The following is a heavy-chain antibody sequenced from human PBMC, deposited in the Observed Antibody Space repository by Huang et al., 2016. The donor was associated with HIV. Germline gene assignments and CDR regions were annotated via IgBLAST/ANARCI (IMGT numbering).Heavy chain of an antibody. V-gene: IGHV4-39*01. J-gene: IGHJ4*02. D-gene: IGHD6-13*01. CDR3: ARHAGSSRRYYFDY. Sequence: QVQLQESGPGLVTPSETLSLTCIVSGASINSRSYYWGWIRQPPGRGLEWLGSMYSRGSTYYNPSLKSRVTMSVDTSKNEFSLKLRSVTAADTALYYCARHAGSSRRYYFDYWGRGILVTVSS. CDR1: GASINSRSYY. CDR2: MYSRGST.